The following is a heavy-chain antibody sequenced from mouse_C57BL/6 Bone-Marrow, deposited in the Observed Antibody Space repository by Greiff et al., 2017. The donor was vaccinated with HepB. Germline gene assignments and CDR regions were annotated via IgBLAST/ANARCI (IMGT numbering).Heavy chain of an antibody. V-gene: IGHV5-6*01. Sequence: EVQVVESGGDLVKPGGSLKLSCAASGFTFSSYGMSWVRQTPDKRLEWVATISSGGSYTYYPDSLKGRFTISRDKAKNTLYLQMSSLKSEDTAMYYCASGYDYLFAYWGQGTLVTVSA. J-gene: IGHJ3*01. D-gene: IGHD2-4*01. CDR3: ASGYDYLFAY. CDR2: ISSGGSYT. CDR1: GFTFSSYG.